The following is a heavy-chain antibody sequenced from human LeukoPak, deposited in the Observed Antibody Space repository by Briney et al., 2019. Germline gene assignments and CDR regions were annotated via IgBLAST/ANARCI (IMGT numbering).Heavy chain of an antibody. CDR1: GFTFSSYS. CDR2: ISSSSSYI. V-gene: IGHV3-21*01. J-gene: IGHJ4*02. D-gene: IGHD1-26*01. Sequence: GGSLRLSCAASGFTFSSYSMNWVRQAPGKGLEWVSSISSSSSYIYYADSVKGRFTISRDNAKTSLYLQMNSLRAEDTAVYYCARDLIVGATTTSGFDYWGQGTLVTVSS. CDR3: ARDLIVGATTTSGFDY.